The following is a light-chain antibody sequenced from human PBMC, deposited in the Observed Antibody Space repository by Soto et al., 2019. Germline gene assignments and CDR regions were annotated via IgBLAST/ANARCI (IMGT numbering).Light chain of an antibody. V-gene: IGLV8-61*01. CDR3: VLYMGSGIWV. Sequence: QTVVTQEPSFSVSPGRTVTLTCGLSYGSVSTSYYPNWYQQTPGQAPPTLIYSTNTRSSGVTDRFSGSILGNKAALTITGAQADDESDYYCVLYMGSGIWVFGGGTKLTVL. J-gene: IGLJ3*02. CDR2: STN. CDR1: YGSVSTSYY.